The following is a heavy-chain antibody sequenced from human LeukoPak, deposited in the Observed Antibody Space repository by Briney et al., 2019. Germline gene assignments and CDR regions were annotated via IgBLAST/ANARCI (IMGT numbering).Heavy chain of an antibody. D-gene: IGHD5-18*01. CDR2: IYTSGST. V-gene: IGHV4-61*02. J-gene: IGHJ4*02. CDR1: GGSISSDGYS. Sequence: SETLSLTCVVSGGSISSDGYSWSWIRQPPGKGLEWIGRIYTSGSTNYNPSLKSRVTMSVDTSKNQFSLKLSSVTAADTAVYYCARAEVNTADFDYWGQGTLVTVSS. CDR3: ARAEVNTADFDY.